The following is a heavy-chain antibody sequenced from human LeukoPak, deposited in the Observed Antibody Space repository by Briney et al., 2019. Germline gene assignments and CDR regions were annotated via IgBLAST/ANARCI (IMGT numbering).Heavy chain of an antibody. CDR1: GFTFDDYA. Sequence: GGSLRLSCVASGFTFDDYAMHWVRQAPGKGLEWVSLINADGGRTYYADSVKGRFTISRDNSKNSLYLQMHSLRTEDSALYYCAAWAFYHGMDVRGQGTTVIVSS. V-gene: IGHV3-43*02. CDR2: INADGGRT. D-gene: IGHD2/OR15-2a*01. J-gene: IGHJ6*02. CDR3: AAWAFYHGMDV.